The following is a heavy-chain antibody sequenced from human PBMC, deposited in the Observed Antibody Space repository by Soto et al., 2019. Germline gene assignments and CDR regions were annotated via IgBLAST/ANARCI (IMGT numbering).Heavy chain of an antibody. D-gene: IGHD3-22*01. CDR1: GFTFSSYA. J-gene: IGHJ4*02. V-gene: IGHV3-30-3*01. Sequence: GGSLRLSCAASGFTFSSYAMHWVRQAPGKGLEWVAVISYDGSNKYYADSVKGRFTISRDNSKNTLYLQMNSLRAEDTAVYYCAREGRSGYPYFDYWGQGTLVTVSS. CDR2: ISYDGSNK. CDR3: AREGRSGYPYFDY.